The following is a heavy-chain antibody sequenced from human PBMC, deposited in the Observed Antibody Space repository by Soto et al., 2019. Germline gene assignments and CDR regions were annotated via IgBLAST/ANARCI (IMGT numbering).Heavy chain of an antibody. J-gene: IGHJ4*02. Sequence: VQLVQSGAEVREPGASVKVSCKTSGYTFPTYDINWVRQASGQGLEWMGWMKHKSGDTGYGQKFQGRVALTRDTTTSTAYMERNGLKSEHTAVNYGVALALWGQATVVTVSS. CDR2: MKHKSGDT. CDR3: VALAL. CDR1: GYTFPTYD. V-gene: IGHV1-8*01. D-gene: IGHD2-21*01.